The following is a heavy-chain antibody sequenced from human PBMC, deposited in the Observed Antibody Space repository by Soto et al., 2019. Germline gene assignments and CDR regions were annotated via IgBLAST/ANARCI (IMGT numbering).Heavy chain of an antibody. CDR1: GFTFSSYE. D-gene: IGHD3-22*01. V-gene: IGHV3-48*03. CDR3: AREIGHYYDSSGRGDY. J-gene: IGHJ4*02. CDR2: ISSSGSTI. Sequence: ESGGGLVQPGGSLRLSCAASGFTFSSYEMNWVRQAPGKGLEWVSYISSSGSTIYYADSVKGRFTISRDNAKNSLYLQMNSLRAEDTAVYYCAREIGHYYDSSGRGDYWGQGTLVTVSS.